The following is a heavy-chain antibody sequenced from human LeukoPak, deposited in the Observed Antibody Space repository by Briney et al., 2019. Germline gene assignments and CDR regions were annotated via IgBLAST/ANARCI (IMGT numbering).Heavy chain of an antibody. V-gene: IGHV3-48*01. CDR3: AKDGGGSLLWFGELFDY. CDR1: GFTFSSYS. Sequence: QSGGSLRLSCAASGFTFSSYSMNWVRQAPGKGLEWVSYISSSSSTIYYADSVKGRFTISRDNAKNSLYLQMNSLRAEDTAVYYCAKDGGGSLLWFGELFDYWGQGTLVTVSS. CDR2: ISSSSSTI. D-gene: IGHD3-10*01. J-gene: IGHJ4*02.